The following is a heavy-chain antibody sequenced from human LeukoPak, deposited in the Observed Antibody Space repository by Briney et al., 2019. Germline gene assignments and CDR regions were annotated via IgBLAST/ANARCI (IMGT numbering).Heavy chain of an antibody. D-gene: IGHD3-3*01. CDR2: ISGGGDTT. V-gene: IGHV3-23*01. CDR1: GFTFSSFA. CDR3: AQGGSYYDFWSGYSAI. J-gene: IGHJ4*02. Sequence: SGGSLRLSCAASGFTFSSFAMIWVRQAPGKGLDWVSGISGGGDTTYYADSVKGRFTISRDNPKNMVNLQMNSLRAEDTGVYYCAQGGSYYDFWSGYSAIWGQGTLVSVSS.